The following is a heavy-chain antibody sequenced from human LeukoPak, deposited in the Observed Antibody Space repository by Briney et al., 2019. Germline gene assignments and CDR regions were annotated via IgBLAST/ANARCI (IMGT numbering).Heavy chain of an antibody. CDR1: GGSISSGGYY. Sequence: SETLSLTCTVSGGSISSGGYYWSWVRQHPGKGLEWIGYIYYSGSTYYNPSLKSRVTISVDTSKNQFSLKLSSATAADTAVCYCARATSSSGYAGAPSWFDPWGQGTLVTVSS. CDR3: ARATSSSGYAGAPSWFDP. D-gene: IGHD3-22*01. CDR2: IYYSGST. J-gene: IGHJ5*02. V-gene: IGHV4-31*03.